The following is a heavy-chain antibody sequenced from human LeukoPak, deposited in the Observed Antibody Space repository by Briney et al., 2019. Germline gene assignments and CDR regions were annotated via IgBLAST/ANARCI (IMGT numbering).Heavy chain of an antibody. V-gene: IGHV3-30-3*01. CDR3: ARDRVPIVATIGYSYGSFFDY. J-gene: IGHJ4*02. D-gene: IGHD5-12*01. CDR1: GFTFSSYA. Sequence: GVLRLSCAASGFTFSSYAMHWVRQAPGKGLEWVAVISYDGSNKYYADSVKGRFTISRDNSKNTLYLQMNSLRAEDTAVYYCARDRVPIVATIGYSYGSFFDYWGQGTLVTVSS. CDR2: ISYDGSNK.